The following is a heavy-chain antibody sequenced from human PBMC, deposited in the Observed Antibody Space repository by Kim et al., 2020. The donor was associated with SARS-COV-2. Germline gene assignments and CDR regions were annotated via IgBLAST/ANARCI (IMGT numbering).Heavy chain of an antibody. CDR3: VTRNYYNSGSYYEGAPF. CDR2: ISSDGGST. D-gene: IGHD3-10*01. J-gene: IGHJ3*01. CDR1: GFTFSNYA. Sequence: GGSLRLSCSASGFTFSNYAMHWVRQAPGKGLEYVSAISSDGGSTYYADSVQGRFTISRDNSKNMLYVQMSSLRVEDTAIYYCVTRNYYNSGSYYEGAPF. V-gene: IGHV3-64*05.